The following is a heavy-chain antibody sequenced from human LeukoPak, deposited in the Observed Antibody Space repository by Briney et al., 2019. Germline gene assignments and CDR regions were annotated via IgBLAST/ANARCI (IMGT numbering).Heavy chain of an antibody. D-gene: IGHD3-3*01. CDR3: ARTNNRAYYDFWSGYFSYSYYFDY. CDR2: INPNSGGT. Sequence: GASVKVSCKASGYTFTGYYMHWVRQAPGQGLEWMGWINPNSGGTNYAQKFQGRVTMTRDTSISTAYMELSRLRSDDTAVYYCARTNNRAYYDFWSGYFSYSYYFDYWGQGTLVTVSS. V-gene: IGHV1-2*02. CDR1: GYTFTGYY. J-gene: IGHJ4*02.